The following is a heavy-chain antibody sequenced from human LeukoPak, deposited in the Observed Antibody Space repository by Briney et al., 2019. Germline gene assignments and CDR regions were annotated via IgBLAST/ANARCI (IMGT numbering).Heavy chain of an antibody. D-gene: IGHD6-19*01. Sequence: GASVKVSCKASGGTFSSYAISWVRQAPGRGLEWMGRIIPILGIANYAQKFQGRVTITADKSTSTAYMELSSLRSEDTAVYYCARDRESIAVPKAWFDPWGQGTLVTVPS. CDR1: GGTFSSYA. CDR2: IIPILGIA. J-gene: IGHJ5*02. V-gene: IGHV1-69*04. CDR3: ARDRESIAVPKAWFDP.